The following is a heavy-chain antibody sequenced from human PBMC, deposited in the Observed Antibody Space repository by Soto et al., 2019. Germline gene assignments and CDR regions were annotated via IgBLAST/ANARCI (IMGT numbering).Heavy chain of an antibody. CDR3: AKGTVGGYSFGSGYYSDGLEV. Sequence: EVKLLESGGGLAQPGGSLRLSCVGSGFTFDSYAISWVRQAPGERLQWIAAISGSADGTDYAHSVRGRFTISRDNAKKMVDQQVDGRGVEETALYFCAKGTVGGYSFGSGYYSDGLEVWGQWTLFSVS. CDR1: GFTFDSYA. J-gene: IGHJ3*01. D-gene: IGHD3-3*01. CDR2: ISGSADGT. V-gene: IGHV3-23*01.